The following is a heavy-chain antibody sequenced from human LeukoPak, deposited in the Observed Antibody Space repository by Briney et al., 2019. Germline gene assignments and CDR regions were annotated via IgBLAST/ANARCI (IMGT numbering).Heavy chain of an antibody. CDR1: GFTFSDYY. CDR3: AREALIVGATTFLDY. Sequence: GGSLRLSCAASGFTFSDYYMSWIRQAPGKGLEWVSYICSSSYTIYYADSVKGRFTISRDNAKNSLYLQMNSLRAEDTAVYYCAREALIVGATTFLDYWGQGTLVTVSS. J-gene: IGHJ4*02. CDR2: ICSSSYTI. D-gene: IGHD1-26*01. V-gene: IGHV3-11*01.